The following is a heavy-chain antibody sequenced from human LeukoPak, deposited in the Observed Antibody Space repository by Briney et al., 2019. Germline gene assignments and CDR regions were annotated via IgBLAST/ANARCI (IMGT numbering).Heavy chain of an antibody. V-gene: IGHV1-2*02. CDR2: INPNSGGT. J-gene: IGHJ4*02. Sequence: ASVKVSCKASGYTFTGYYMHWVRQAPGQGLEWMVWINPNSGGTNYAQKFQGRVTMTRDTSISTAYMELSRLRSDDTAVYYCARDGGYYGSGSYSNFDYWGQGTLVTVSS. CDR1: GYTFTGYY. D-gene: IGHD3-10*01. CDR3: ARDGGYYGSGSYSNFDY.